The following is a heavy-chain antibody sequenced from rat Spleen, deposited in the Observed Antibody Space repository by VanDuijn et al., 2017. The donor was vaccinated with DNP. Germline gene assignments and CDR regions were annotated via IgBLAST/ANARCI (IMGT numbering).Heavy chain of an antibody. CDR3: TRYYSGYNFFDY. J-gene: IGHJ2*01. Sequence: EVQLVESGGGLVQPGGSLKLSCAASGFPFSDFYMAWVRQTPTKGLEWVAYVSLDGGRAYYGDSVRGRFTISRDNAESILYLQMNSLTSEDMATYYCTRYYSGYNFFDYWGQGVMVTVSS. V-gene: IGHV5-22*01. D-gene: IGHD4-3*01. CDR2: VSLDGGRA. CDR1: GFPFSDFY.